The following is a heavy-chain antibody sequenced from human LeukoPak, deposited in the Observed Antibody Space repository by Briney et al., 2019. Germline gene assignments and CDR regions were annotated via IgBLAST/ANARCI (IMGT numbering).Heavy chain of an antibody. CDR3: ARGQSGTPHYYYGMDV. D-gene: IGHD3-10*01. CDR2: IYSGGST. J-gene: IGHJ6*02. CDR1: GFTVSSNY. Sequence: GGSLRLSCAASGFTVSSNYMSWVRQAPGKGLEWVSLIYSGGSTYYADSVKGRFTVSRDNSKNTLSLQMNSLREEDTAVYYCARGQSGTPHYYYGMDVWGQGTTVTVSS. V-gene: IGHV3-53*01.